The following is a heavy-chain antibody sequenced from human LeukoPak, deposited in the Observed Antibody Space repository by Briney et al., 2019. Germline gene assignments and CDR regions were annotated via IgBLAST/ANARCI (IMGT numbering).Heavy chain of an antibody. D-gene: IGHD1-26*01. CDR3: TRDAPVVGATGSFSDY. CDR2: IRSKAYGGTT. J-gene: IGHJ4*02. Sequence: GRSLRLSCTASGFTFGDYAMSWFRQAPGKGLEWVGFIRSKAYGGTTEYAASVKGRFTISRDDSKSIAYLQMNSLKTEDTAVYYCTRDAPVVGATGSFSDYWGQGTLVTVSS. CDR1: GFTFGDYA. V-gene: IGHV3-49*03.